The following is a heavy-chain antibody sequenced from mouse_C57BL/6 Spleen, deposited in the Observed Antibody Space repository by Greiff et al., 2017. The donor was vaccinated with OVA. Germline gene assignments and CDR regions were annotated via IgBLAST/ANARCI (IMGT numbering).Heavy chain of an antibody. CDR3: AREDSNYDYAMDY. Sequence: EVKLMESEGGLVQPGSSMKLSCTASGFTFSDYYMAWVRQVPEKGLEWVANINYDGSSTYYLDSLKSRFIISRDNAKNILYLQMSSLKSEDTATYYCAREDSNYDYAMDYWGQGTSVTVSS. J-gene: IGHJ4*01. V-gene: IGHV5-16*01. D-gene: IGHD2-5*01. CDR1: GFTFSDYY. CDR2: INYDGSST.